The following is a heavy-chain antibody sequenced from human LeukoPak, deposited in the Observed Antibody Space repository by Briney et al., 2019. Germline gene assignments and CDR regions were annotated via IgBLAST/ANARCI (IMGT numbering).Heavy chain of an antibody. J-gene: IGHJ4*02. CDR2: VYHSGST. CDR3: ARVAYGDYTIPNFDY. CDR1: GFSISSGSY. Sequence: SETLSLTCTVSGFSISSGSYWGWIRQPPGKGLEWIGSVYHSGSTYHNPSPKSRVTLSVDTSKNQFSLKLSSVTAADTAVYYCARVAYGDYTIPNFDYWGQGTLVTVSS. D-gene: IGHD4-17*01. V-gene: IGHV4-38-2*02.